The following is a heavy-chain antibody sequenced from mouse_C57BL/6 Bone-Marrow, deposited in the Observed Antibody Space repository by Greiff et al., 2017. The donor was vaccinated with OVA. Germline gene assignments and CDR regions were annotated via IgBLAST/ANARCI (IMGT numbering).Heavy chain of an antibody. Sequence: VQLQQSGAELVRPGASVTLSCTASGFNITDDYMHWVKQRPEQGLEWIGWIDPENGDTEYASKFQGKATITADTSSNTAYLQLSSLTSEDTAVYYCTTKAWFAYWGQGTLVTVSA. CDR1: GFNITDDY. CDR2: IDPENGDT. CDR3: TTKAWFAY. V-gene: IGHV14-4*01. J-gene: IGHJ3*01.